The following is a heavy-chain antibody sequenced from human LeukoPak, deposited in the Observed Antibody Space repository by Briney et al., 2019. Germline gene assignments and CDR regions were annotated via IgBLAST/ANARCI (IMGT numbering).Heavy chain of an antibody. D-gene: IGHD4-23*01. CDR3: ARGRPHGNDY. CDR1: GFTFSCYW. J-gene: IGHJ4*02. CDR2: IASDGSST. V-gene: IGHV3-74*01. Sequence: GGSLRLSCAASGFTFSCYWMNWVRQAPGKGLVWVSRIASDGSSTTYADSVKGRFSISRDNAKNTLYLQMNSLRVEDTAVYYCARGRPHGNDYWGQGTLVTVSS.